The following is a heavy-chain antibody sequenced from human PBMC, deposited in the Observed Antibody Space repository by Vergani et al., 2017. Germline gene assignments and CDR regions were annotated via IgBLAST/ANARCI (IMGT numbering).Heavy chain of an antibody. D-gene: IGHD3-9*01. V-gene: IGHV1-46*03. CDR2: INPSGGHT. CDR3: ARGDCGILTGYRY. Sequence: QVQVVQSRAEVKKSGASVKVSCKTSGYTFSNYYMHWVRQAPGQGLEWMGIINPSGGHTNYAQKIQGRATMTRDTSTSTVYMVLSSLRSEDTAIYYCARGDCGILTGYRYWGQGTLVTVSA. J-gene: IGHJ4*02. CDR1: GYTFSNYY.